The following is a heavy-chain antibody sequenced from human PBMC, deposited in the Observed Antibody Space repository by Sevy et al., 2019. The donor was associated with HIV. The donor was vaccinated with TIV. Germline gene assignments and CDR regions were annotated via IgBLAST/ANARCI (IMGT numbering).Heavy chain of an antibody. D-gene: IGHD3-3*01. Sequence: GGSLRLSCAASGYTFNNAWMSWVRQAPVKGLEWLGRTKSKTDGGSAEYASPVKGRFTISRDDSKSTLYLQMNRLRTEDTGVYYCTGATVFGATWFDPWGQGALVTVSS. V-gene: IGHV3-15*01. J-gene: IGHJ5*02. CDR2: TKSKTDGGSA. CDR3: TGATVFGATWFDP. CDR1: GYTFNNAW.